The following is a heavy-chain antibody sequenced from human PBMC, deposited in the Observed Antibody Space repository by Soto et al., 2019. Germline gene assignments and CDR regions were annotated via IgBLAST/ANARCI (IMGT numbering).Heavy chain of an antibody. CDR2: VRTYAYGETT. CDR3: SRDCPCGLGYCTNGACFPNDF. Sequence: GGSLRLSCTTSGFTFGGYAMSWFRHTPGKGLEWVGFVRTYAYGETTEYAASVKGRFTVGRDNSRSTAYLHMSSLKTEDTGVYFCSRDCPCGLGYCTNGACFPNDFWGQGTLVTVSS. J-gene: IGHJ4*02. V-gene: IGHV3-49*03. D-gene: IGHD2-8*01. CDR1: GFTFGGYA.